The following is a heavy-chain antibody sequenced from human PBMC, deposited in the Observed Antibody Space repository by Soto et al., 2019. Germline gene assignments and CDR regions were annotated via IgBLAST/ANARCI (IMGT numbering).Heavy chain of an antibody. CDR3: AREGGYCTSTICYKFGLDI. Sequence: VGSLRLSCEAFRFTFSSYDMIWVRQAPGKGLEWVSSIRSSGRTMYYADSVEGRFTVSRDNAKNLLYLQMNGLRAEDTAVYYCAREGGYCTSTICYKFGLDIWGQGTTVTV. V-gene: IGHV3-48*03. CDR2: IRSSGRTM. D-gene: IGHD2-2*02. J-gene: IGHJ6*02. CDR1: RFTFSSYD.